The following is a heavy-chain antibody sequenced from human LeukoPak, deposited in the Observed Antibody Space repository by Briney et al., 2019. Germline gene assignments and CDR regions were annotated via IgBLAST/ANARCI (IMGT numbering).Heavy chain of an antibody. CDR3: ARADGADFDY. D-gene: IGHD1-26*01. Sequence: SETLSLTCAVSGGSISSGGYSWSWLRQPPGKGLEWIGYIYHSGSTYYNPSLKSRVTISVDRSKNQFSLKLSSVTAADTAVYYCARADGADFDYWGQGTLVTVSS. CDR1: GGSISSGGYS. V-gene: IGHV4-30-2*01. J-gene: IGHJ4*02. CDR2: IYHSGST.